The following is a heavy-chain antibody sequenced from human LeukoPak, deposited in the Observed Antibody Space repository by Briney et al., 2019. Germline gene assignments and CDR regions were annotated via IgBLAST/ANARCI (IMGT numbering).Heavy chain of an antibody. D-gene: IGHD2-21*01. CDR2: VTGPGDTT. Sequence: GGSLRLSCAASGFNLNNYAMNWVRQAQGKGLEWVAAVTGPGDTTYYADSVKGRFIISRDSFKDILYLQMNRLGAEDTALYYCAKGAAIDHWGQGTLVTVSS. V-gene: IGHV3-23*01. J-gene: IGHJ4*02. CDR3: AKGAAIDH. CDR1: GFNLNNYA.